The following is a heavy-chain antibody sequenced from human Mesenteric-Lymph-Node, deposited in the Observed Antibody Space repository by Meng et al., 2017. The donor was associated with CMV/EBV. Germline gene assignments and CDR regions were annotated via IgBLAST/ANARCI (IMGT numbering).Heavy chain of an antibody. Sequence: SETLSLTCAVSGGSISSSNWWSWVRQPPGKGLEWIGEINHSGSTNYNPSLKSRVTISVDTSKNQFSLKLSSVTAADTAVYYCARGRPRGGTYGYWGQGTLVTVSS. D-gene: IGHD1-14*01. CDR2: INHSGST. CDR3: ARGRPRGGTYGY. CDR1: GGSISSSNW. V-gene: IGHV4-4*02. J-gene: IGHJ4*02.